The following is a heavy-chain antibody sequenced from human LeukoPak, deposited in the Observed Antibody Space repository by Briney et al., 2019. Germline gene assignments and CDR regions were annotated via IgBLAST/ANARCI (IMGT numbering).Heavy chain of an antibody. V-gene: IGHV3-30*04. J-gene: IGHJ3*02. CDR3: ARDRVGRGLHNDAFDI. Sequence: GGSLRLSCAASGFTFSSYAMHWVRQAPGKGLEWVAVISYDGSNKYYADSVKGRFTISRDNSKNTLYLQMNSLRAEDTAVYYCARDRVGRGLHNDAFDIWGQGTMVTGSS. D-gene: IGHD5-24*01. CDR1: GFTFSSYA. CDR2: ISYDGSNK.